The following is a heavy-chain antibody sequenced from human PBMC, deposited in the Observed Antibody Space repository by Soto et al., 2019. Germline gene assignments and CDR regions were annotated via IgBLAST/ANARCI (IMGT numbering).Heavy chain of an antibody. V-gene: IGHV4-31*03. J-gene: IGHJ4*02. CDR3: ARNYGPGYTFDY. CDR2: IYHSGTT. Sequence: SETLSLTCTVSGGSISSGGYYWSWIRQHPGKGLEWIGYIYHSGTTYYNPSLKSRATISVDTSKNQFSLKLSSVTAADTAVYYCARNYGPGYTFDYWGQGTLVTVSS. D-gene: IGHD3-10*01. CDR1: GGSISSGGYY.